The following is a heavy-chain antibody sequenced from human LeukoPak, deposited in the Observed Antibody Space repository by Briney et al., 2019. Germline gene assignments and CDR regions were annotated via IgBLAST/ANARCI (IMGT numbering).Heavy chain of an antibody. Sequence: PGGSLRLSCAASGFSFSSYGMHWVRQAPGKALEWVSGISSGGGSTHYADSVKGRFTISRDNSKNTLYLEMSSLRAEDTAVYYCAKSGYNYDSNAYPFIDYWGQGTLVTVSS. CDR2: ISSGGGST. J-gene: IGHJ4*02. CDR1: GFSFSSYG. CDR3: AKSGYNYDSNAYPFIDY. D-gene: IGHD3-22*01. V-gene: IGHV3-23*01.